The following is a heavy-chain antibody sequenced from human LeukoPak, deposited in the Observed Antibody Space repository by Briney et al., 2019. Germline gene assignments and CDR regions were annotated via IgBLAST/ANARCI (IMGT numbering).Heavy chain of an antibody. CDR3: AREQQWLDRGNFDY. V-gene: IGHV3-9*01. Sequence: GGSLRLSCAVSGFTFDDYAMHWVRQAPGKGLEWVSGISWNSGSIGYADSVKGRFTISRDNAKNSLYLQMNSLRAEDTAVYYCAREQQWLDRGNFDYWGQGTLVTVSS. J-gene: IGHJ4*02. D-gene: IGHD6-19*01. CDR1: GFTFDDYA. CDR2: ISWNSGSI.